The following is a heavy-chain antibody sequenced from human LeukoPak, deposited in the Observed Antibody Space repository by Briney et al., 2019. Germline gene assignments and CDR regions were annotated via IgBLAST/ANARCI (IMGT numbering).Heavy chain of an antibody. Sequence: TSETLSLTCAVYGGSFSGCYWSWIRQPPGKGLEWIGEINHSGSTNYNPSLKSRVTISVDTSKNQFSLKLSSVTAADTAVYYCARGLRFLEWPYYYYYMDVWGKGTTVTVSS. D-gene: IGHD3-3*01. CDR2: INHSGST. J-gene: IGHJ6*03. CDR1: GGSFSGCY. V-gene: IGHV4-34*01. CDR3: ARGLRFLEWPYYYYYMDV.